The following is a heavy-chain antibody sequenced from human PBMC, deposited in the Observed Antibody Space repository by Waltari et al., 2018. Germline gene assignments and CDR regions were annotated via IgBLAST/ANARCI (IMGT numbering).Heavy chain of an antibody. V-gene: IGHV1-18*01. D-gene: IGHD5-18*01. Sequence: QVQLVQSGAEVKKPGASVKVSCKASGYTFTSYGISWVRTAPGQGIEWMGWTSAYNGNTNYAQKRQGRFTMTTDTSTSTAYMELRGLRSDDTAVYYFARAGATAIVLRGAFDIWGQGTMVTVSS. CDR2: TSAYNGNT. CDR3: ARAGATAIVLRGAFDI. J-gene: IGHJ3*02. CDR1: GYTFTSYG.